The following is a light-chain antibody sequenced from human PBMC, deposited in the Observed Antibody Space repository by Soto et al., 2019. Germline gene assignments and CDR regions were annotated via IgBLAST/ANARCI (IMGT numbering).Light chain of an antibody. J-gene: IGLJ2*01. V-gene: IGLV4-69*01. CDR2: LNSDGSH. CDR3: QTWVTGFVL. CDR1: SGHSSYA. Sequence: QAVVTQSPSASASLGASVKLTCTLSSGHSSYAIAWHQQQPEKGPRYLMKLNSDGSHSKGDGIPDRFSGSSSGAERYLTIASLQFEDEADYYCQTWVTGFVLFGGGTKLTVL.